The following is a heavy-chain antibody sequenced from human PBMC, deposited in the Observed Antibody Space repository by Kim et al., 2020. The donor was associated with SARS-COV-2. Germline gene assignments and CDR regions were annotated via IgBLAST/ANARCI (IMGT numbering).Heavy chain of an antibody. CDR2: IYYSGST. Sequence: SETLSLTCTVSGGSVSSGSYYWSWIRQPPGKGLEWIGYIYYSGSTNYNPSLKSRVTISVDTSKNQFSLKLSSVTAADTAVYYCARVGSRRDTAMIWVDYYYGMDVWGQGTTVTVSS. CDR3: ARVGSRRDTAMIWVDYYYGMDV. J-gene: IGHJ6*02. D-gene: IGHD5-18*01. V-gene: IGHV4-61*01. CDR1: GGSVSSGSYY.